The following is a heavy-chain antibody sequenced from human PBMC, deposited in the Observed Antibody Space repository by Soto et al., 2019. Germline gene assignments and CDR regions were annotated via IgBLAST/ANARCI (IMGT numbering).Heavy chain of an antibody. D-gene: IGHD3-10*01. V-gene: IGHV6-1*01. Sequence: SPTLSLTCAISGDSVSSNSAAWNWIRQSPSRGLEWLGRTYYRSKWYNDYAVSVKSRITINPDTSKNQFSLQLNSVTPEDTAVYYCARESYYGSGSYDGFDPWGQGTLVTVSS. CDR1: GDSVSSNSAA. J-gene: IGHJ5*02. CDR3: ARESYYGSGSYDGFDP. CDR2: TYYRSKWYN.